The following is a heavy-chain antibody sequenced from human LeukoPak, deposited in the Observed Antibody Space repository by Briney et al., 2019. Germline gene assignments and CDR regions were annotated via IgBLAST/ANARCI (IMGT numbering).Heavy chain of an antibody. CDR1: GGSFTGYY. V-gene: IGHV4-34*01. CDR2: INHSGST. J-gene: IGHJ4*02. CDR3: AREFYDLYYFDY. D-gene: IGHD2/OR15-2a*01. Sequence: SESLSLTCAVYGGSFTGYYWSWIRQPPGKGLEWIGEINHSGSTNYNPSLKSQVTISVDTSKNQSALKLSYVTAADTAVYYCAREFYDLYYFDYWGQGTLVTVSS.